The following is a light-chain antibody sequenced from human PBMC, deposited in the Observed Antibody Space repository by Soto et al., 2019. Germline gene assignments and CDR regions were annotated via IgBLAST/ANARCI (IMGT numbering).Light chain of an antibody. CDR1: QSVSSKS. Sequence: EIVLTQSPGTLSLSPGERATLYCRASQSVSSKSLAWYQQKPGQAPRLLIYGVSKRATGIPDRMSGSGSGTDFILTISRLEPEDFAVYYCQQYGNSRTLGQGTKVEIK. CDR3: QQYGNSRT. V-gene: IGKV3-20*01. J-gene: IGKJ1*01. CDR2: GVS.